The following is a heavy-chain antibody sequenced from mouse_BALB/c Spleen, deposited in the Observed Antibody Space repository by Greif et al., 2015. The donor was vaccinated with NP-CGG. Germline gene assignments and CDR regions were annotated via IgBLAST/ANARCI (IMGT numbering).Heavy chain of an antibody. Sequence: QVQLQQSGAELAKPGASVKMSCKASGYTFTSYWMHWVKQRPGQGLEWIGYINPSTGYTEYNQKFKDKATLTADKSSSTAYMQLSSLTSEDSAVYYCASSYYYGSSYYAMDYWGQGTSVTVS. J-gene: IGHJ4*01. V-gene: IGHV1-7*01. CDR1: GYTFTSYW. D-gene: IGHD1-1*01. CDR3: ASSYYYGSSYYAMDY. CDR2: INPSTGYT.